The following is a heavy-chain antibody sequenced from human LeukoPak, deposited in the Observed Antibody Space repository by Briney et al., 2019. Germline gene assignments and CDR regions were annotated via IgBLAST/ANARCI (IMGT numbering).Heavy chain of an antibody. D-gene: IGHD4-4*01. CDR3: ARGSPRVTTYFSYYYGMDV. CDR2: INHSGST. V-gene: IGHV4-34*01. J-gene: IGHJ6*02. Sequence: RPSETLSLTCAVYGGSFSGYYWSWIRQPPGKGLEWIGEINHSGSTNYNPPLKSRVTISVDTSKNQFSLKLSSVTAADTAVYYCARGSPRVTTYFSYYYGMDVWGQGTTVTVSS. CDR1: GGSFSGYY.